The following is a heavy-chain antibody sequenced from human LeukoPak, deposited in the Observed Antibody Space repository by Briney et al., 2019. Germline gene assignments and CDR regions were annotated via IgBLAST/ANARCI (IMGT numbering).Heavy chain of an antibody. D-gene: IGHD3-3*01. V-gene: IGHV3-23*01. Sequence: GGSLRLSCAASGFTFSSYAMSWVRQAQGKALEWVSAISGSGGSTYYADSVKGRFTISRDNSKNTLYLQMNSLRAEDTAVYYCAKAPQYYDFWSGLRGAFDIWGQGTMVTVSS. CDR2: ISGSGGST. J-gene: IGHJ3*02. CDR3: AKAPQYYDFWSGLRGAFDI. CDR1: GFTFSSYA.